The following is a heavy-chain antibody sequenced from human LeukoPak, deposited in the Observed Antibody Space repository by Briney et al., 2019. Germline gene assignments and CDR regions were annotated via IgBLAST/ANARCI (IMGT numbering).Heavy chain of an antibody. D-gene: IGHD2/OR15-2a*01. J-gene: IGHJ4*02. CDR3: VRGRILGLESYFEC. CDR2: LDRGSSNI. V-gene: IGHV3-48*03. CDR1: GFHVRNYE. Sequence: GGSLRLSCAASGFHVRNYEMHWAPRPPGRAWGGIPYLDRGSSNISYADSVRGRFTIPSDNAKESVHLQMNSLRGDDTAVYYCVRGRILGLESYFECWGQGALVTVSS.